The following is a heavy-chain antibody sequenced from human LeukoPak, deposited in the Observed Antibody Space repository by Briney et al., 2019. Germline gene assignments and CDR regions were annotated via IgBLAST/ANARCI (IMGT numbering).Heavy chain of an antibody. Sequence: ASVKVSCKASGYTFTAYYMHWVRQAPGQGLEGMGWINPTCGGPNYAQKFQGRVTMTRDTSISTAYLELSRLRSDDTAVYYCARALRTATSNHWGQGTLVTVSS. D-gene: IGHD6-25*01. J-gene: IGHJ5*02. CDR1: GYTFTAYY. CDR3: ARALRTATSNH. CDR2: INPTCGGP. V-gene: IGHV1-2*02.